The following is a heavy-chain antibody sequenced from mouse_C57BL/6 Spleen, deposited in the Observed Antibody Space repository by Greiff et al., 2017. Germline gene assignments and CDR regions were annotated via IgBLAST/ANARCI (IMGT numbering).Heavy chain of an antibody. V-gene: IGHV5-4*01. D-gene: IGHD2-1*01. Sequence: EVMLVESGGGLVKPGGSLKLSCAASGFTFSSYAMSWVRQTPEKRLEWVATISDGGSYTYYPDNVKGRFTISRDNAKNNLYLQMSHLKSEDTAMYYCARDEDGTFAYWGQGTLVTVSA. CDR2: ISDGGSYT. J-gene: IGHJ3*01. CDR1: GFTFSSYA. CDR3: ARDEDGTFAY.